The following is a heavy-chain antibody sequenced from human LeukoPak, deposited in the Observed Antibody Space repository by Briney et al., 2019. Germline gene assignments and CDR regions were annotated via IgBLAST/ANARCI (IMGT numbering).Heavy chain of an antibody. J-gene: IGHJ4*02. CDR1: GYSFTSYW. D-gene: IGHD5-18*01. V-gene: IGHV5-51*01. CDR3: ATYSYGTIYHFDY. CDR2: IYPGDSDT. Sequence: GESLKISCKGSGYSFTSYWIGWVRQIPGKGLEWMGIIYPGDSDTRYSPSFQGQVTISADKSISTAYLQWSSLKASDTAMYYCATYSYGTIYHFDYWGQGTLVTVSS.